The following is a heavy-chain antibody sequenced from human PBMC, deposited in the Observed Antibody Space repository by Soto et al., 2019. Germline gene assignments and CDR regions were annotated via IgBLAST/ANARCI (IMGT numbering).Heavy chain of an antibody. CDR3: ARDQDCSGGSCYSFPSWFDP. V-gene: IGHV1-69*13. D-gene: IGHD2-15*01. Sequence: ASVKVSCKASGGTFSSYAISWVRQAPGQGLEWMGGIIPIFGTANYAQKFQGRVTITADESTSTAYMELSSLRSDDTAVYYCARDQDCSGGSCYSFPSWFDPWGQGTLVTVSS. CDR1: GGTFSSYA. CDR2: IIPIFGTA. J-gene: IGHJ5*02.